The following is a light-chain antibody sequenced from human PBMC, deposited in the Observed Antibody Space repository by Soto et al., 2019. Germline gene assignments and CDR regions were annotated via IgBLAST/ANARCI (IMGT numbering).Light chain of an antibody. CDR1: QGISSW. CDR3: QQYDNYST. Sequence: DIQITQSPSYGPASVGDRGTITFRASQGISSWLAWYQQKPGKAPKLLIYAASSLQSGVPSRFSGSGSGTDFTLTISRLQPEDFATYYCQQYDNYSTFGHGTKVDIK. CDR2: AAS. V-gene: IGKV1-12*01. J-gene: IGKJ1*01.